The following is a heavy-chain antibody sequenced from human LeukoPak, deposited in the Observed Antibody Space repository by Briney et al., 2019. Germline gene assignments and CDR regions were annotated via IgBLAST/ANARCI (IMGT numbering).Heavy chain of an antibody. V-gene: IGHV1-8*03. CDR3: ASDSSSRPPPYYFDY. D-gene: IGHD6-13*01. CDR1: GYTFTSYD. Sequence: ASVKVSCKASGYTFTSYDINWVRQATGQGLEWMGWMNPNSGNTGYAQKFQGRVTITRNTSISTAYMELSRLRSDDTAVYYCASDSSSRPPPYYFDYWGQGTLVTVSS. J-gene: IGHJ4*02. CDR2: MNPNSGNT.